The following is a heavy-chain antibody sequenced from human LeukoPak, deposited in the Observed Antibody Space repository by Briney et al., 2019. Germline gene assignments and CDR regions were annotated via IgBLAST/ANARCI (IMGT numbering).Heavy chain of an antibody. J-gene: IGHJ3*02. CDR1: GGSISSYY. V-gene: IGHV4-59*12. D-gene: IGHD1-1*01. CDR2: IYYSGST. Sequence: SETLSLTCTVSGGSISSYYWSWIRQPPGKGLEWIGYIYYSGSTNYNPSLKSRVTISVDTSKNQFSLKLSSVTAVDTAVYYCARAERLDAFDIWGQGTLVTVSS. CDR3: ARAERLDAFDI.